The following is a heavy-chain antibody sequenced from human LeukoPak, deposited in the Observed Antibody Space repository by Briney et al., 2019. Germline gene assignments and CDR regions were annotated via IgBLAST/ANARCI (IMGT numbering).Heavy chain of an antibody. CDR3: ARDIGYSSNRWGGAFDI. CDR2: IYYSGST. Sequence: SETLSLTCTVSGGSISSYYWSWIRQPPGKGLEWIGYIYYSGSTNYNPSLKSRVTISVDTSKNQFSLKLSSVTAADTAVYYWARDIGYSSNRWGGAFDIWGQGTMVTVSS. V-gene: IGHV4-59*01. J-gene: IGHJ3*02. CDR1: GGSISSYY. D-gene: IGHD6-19*01.